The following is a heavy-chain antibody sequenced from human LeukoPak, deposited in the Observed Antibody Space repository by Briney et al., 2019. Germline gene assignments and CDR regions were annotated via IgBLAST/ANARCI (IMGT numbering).Heavy chain of an antibody. V-gene: IGHV4-39*01. D-gene: IGHD3-10*01. CDR1: GGSISSSSYY. J-gene: IGHJ4*02. CDR3: ARAEWFGEFYFDY. Sequence: SETLSLTCTVSGGSISSSSYYWGWIRQPPGKGLEWIGSIYFSGSTYFNPSLKSRVTISVDTSNNQFSLKLSSVTAADTAVYYCARAEWFGEFYFDYWGQGTLVTVSS. CDR2: IYFSGST.